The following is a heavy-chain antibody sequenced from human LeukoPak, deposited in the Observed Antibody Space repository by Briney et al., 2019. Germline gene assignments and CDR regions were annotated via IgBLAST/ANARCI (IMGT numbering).Heavy chain of an antibody. CDR3: ARVVARTATIFDY. D-gene: IGHD5-12*01. CDR2: IYSGGST. Sequence: PGRSLRLSCAASGFTVSSNYMSWVRQAPGKGLEWVSVIYSGGSTYYADSVKGRFTISRDNSKNTLYLQMNSLRAEDTAVYYCARVVARTATIFDYWGQGTLVTVSS. V-gene: IGHV3-66*01. CDR1: GFTVSSNY. J-gene: IGHJ4*02.